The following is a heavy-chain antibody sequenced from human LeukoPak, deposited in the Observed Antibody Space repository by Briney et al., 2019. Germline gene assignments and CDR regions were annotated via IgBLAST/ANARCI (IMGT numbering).Heavy chain of an antibody. V-gene: IGHV4-61*08. CDR2: IYTSGST. Sequence: SETLSLTCTVSGGSISSGGYYWSWIRQHPGKGLEWIGYIYTSGSTNYNPSLKSRVTISVDTSKNQFSLKLSSVTAADTAVYYCARLRGFDAFDIWGQGTMVTVSS. J-gene: IGHJ3*02. CDR3: ARLRGFDAFDI. CDR1: GGSISSGGYY.